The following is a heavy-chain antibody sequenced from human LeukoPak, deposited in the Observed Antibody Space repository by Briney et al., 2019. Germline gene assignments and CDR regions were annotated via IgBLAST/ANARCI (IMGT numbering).Heavy chain of an antibody. CDR2: IIPIFGTA. V-gene: IGHV1-69*13. D-gene: IGHD6-19*01. Sequence: ASVKVSCKASGGTFSSYAISWVRQAPGQGLEWMGGIIPIFGTANYAQKFQGRVTITADESTSTAYMELSSLRSEDTAVYYCARLKAGVNAFDIWGQGTMVTVSS. CDR1: GGTFSSYA. J-gene: IGHJ3*02. CDR3: ARLKAGVNAFDI.